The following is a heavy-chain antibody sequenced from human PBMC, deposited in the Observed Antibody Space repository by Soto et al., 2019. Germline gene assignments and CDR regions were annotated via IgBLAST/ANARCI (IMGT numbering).Heavy chain of an antibody. Sequence: LRLSCAASGFTFDDSTMHWARQAPGKGLEWVSFITWDGSSTYYADSVKGRFTISRDNTKSSLYLQMNSLRAEDTALYYCAKPSQSVSSALFDSWGPGTLVTVSS. CDR2: ITWDGSST. CDR3: AKPSQSVSSALFDS. V-gene: IGHV3-43*01. J-gene: IGHJ4*02. D-gene: IGHD6-6*01. CDR1: GFTFDDST.